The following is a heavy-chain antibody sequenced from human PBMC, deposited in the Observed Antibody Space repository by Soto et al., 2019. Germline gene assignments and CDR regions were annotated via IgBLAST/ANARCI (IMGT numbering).Heavy chain of an antibody. Sequence: VASVKVSCKASGFTFTSSAVQWVRQARGQRLEWIGWIVVGSGNTNYAQKFQERVTITRDMSTSTAYMELSSLRSEDTAVYYCAAVGSGYDSAYYGMDVWGQGTTVTVSS. J-gene: IGHJ6*02. CDR3: AAVGSGYDSAYYGMDV. CDR2: IVVGSGNT. V-gene: IGHV1-58*01. D-gene: IGHD5-12*01. CDR1: GFTFTSSA.